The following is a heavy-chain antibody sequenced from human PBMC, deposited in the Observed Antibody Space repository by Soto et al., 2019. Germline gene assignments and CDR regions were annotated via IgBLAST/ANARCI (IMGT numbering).Heavy chain of an antibody. CDR3: ARGRSGYSYGTEAYYFDY. V-gene: IGHV4-4*07. D-gene: IGHD5-18*01. Sequence: SETLSLTCPVSGGSLTTYYWSWIRQPAGKRLEWIGHVSTSGTTNDHPPVKSRVTMSLDTSKKQFSLNLYSVTAADTAVYYCARGRSGYSYGTEAYYFDYWGQGTPVTVSS. CDR2: VSTSGTT. J-gene: IGHJ4*02. CDR1: GGSLTTYY.